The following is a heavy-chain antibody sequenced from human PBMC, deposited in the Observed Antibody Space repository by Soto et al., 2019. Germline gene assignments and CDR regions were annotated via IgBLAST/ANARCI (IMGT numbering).Heavy chain of an antibody. CDR2: FYYTGST. CDR3: ATHKSHDAFDI. CDR1: CGSVSSRTYY. J-gene: IGHJ3*02. Sequence: SETLSLTCTVSCGSVSSRTYYWSWVRQPPGKELEWIGYFYYTGSTNYNPSLKSRVTISIDTSKNQFSLKLSSVTAADTAVYYCATHKSHDAFDIWGQGTMVTVSS. V-gene: IGHV4-61*01.